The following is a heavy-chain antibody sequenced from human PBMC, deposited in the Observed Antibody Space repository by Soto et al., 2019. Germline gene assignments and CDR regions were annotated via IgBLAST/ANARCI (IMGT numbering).Heavy chain of an antibody. D-gene: IGHD2-15*01. J-gene: IGHJ4*02. CDR1: GGSFSDYY. Sequence: SETLSLTCAVYGGSFSDYYWSWIRQPPGKGLEWIGEIYHSGTTDYNPSLKSRVTISVATTSNQFSLKLSSVTAADTAVYYCARGGACTGSSCYSVFDFDYWGQGTLVTVSS. CDR3: ARGGACTGSSCYSVFDFDY. V-gene: IGHV4-34*01. CDR2: IYHSGTT.